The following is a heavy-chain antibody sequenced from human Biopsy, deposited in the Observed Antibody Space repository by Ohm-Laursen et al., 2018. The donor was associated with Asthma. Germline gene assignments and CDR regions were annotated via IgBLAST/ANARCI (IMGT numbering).Heavy chain of an antibody. J-gene: IGHJ4*02. V-gene: IGHV1-69*13. CDR2: IRPMFATK. CDR3: ASPLGDYYDSSGYYYASLGY. Sequence: GASVKVSCKASGVSLRNYGLSGDGFSWLRQAPGQGLEWMGGIRPMFATKNYAQSFQGRVTITADASTNTAYMDLSSLRSEDTAVYYCASPLGDYYDSSGYYYASLGYWGLGTLVIVSS. D-gene: IGHD3-22*01. CDR1: GVSLRNYGLSGDG.